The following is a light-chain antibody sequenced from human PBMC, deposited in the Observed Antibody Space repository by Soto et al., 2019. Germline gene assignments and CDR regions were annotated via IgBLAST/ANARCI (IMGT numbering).Light chain of an antibody. CDR1: SSDVGAYNC. CDR3: CSYAGNYNLV. J-gene: IGLJ3*02. V-gene: IGLV2-11*01. Sequence: QSALTQPRSVSVSPGQSVTISCTGTSSDVGAYNCVSWYQQHPDKAPKLMIYDVNKRPSGVPNRFSGSKSGNTASLTISGLQAEDEADYFCCSYAGNYNLVFGGGTQLTVL. CDR2: DVN.